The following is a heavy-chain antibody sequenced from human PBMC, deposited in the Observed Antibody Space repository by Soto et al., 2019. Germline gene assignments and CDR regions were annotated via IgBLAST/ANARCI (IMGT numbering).Heavy chain of an antibody. CDR2: ISYDGSSK. CDR3: ARGTSRKVRGGKDYGMDV. D-gene: IGHD3-10*01. CDR1: GFTFSSFA. J-gene: IGHJ6*02. Sequence: GGSLRLSCAASGFTFSSFAMHWVRQAPGKGLEWVAAISYDGSSKYYADPAKGRFTISRDNSKNTLYLQTNSLGAEDTAVYYCARGTSRKVRGGKDYGMDVWGQGTTVTVSS. V-gene: IGHV3-30-3*01.